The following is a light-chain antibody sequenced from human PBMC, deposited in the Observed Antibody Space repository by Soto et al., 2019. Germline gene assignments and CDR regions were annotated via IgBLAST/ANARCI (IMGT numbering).Light chain of an antibody. CDR2: GAS. Sequence: EIVLTQSPATLSVSPGEGVTLSCRASQTVPSRIAWYQQKPGQAPRLLIYGASTRATGVPDRFSGTGSGTEFTLTISSLKSEDFGTYYCQQTYSAPPTFGQGTKVEMK. J-gene: IGKJ1*01. CDR1: QTVPSR. V-gene: IGKV3-15*01. CDR3: QQTYSAPPT.